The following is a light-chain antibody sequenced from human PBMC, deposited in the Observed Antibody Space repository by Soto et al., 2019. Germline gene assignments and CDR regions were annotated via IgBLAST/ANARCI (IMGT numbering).Light chain of an antibody. Sequence: EIVWTQSPGTLSLSPGERATLSCRASQSVSSNFLAWYQQKPGQAPRLLVYGASNRATGIPDRFSGSGSGTDFTLTISRLEPEDFAVYYCQYSGSSLRTFGQGTKVDIK. J-gene: IGKJ1*01. CDR3: QYSGSSLRT. CDR1: QSVSSNF. V-gene: IGKV3-20*01. CDR2: GAS.